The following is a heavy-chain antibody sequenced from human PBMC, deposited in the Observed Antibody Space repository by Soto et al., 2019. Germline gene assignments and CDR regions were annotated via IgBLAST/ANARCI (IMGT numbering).Heavy chain of an antibody. V-gene: IGHV3-33*01. J-gene: IGHJ6*02. Sequence: GGSLRLSCAASGFTFSSYGMHWVRQAPGKGLEWVAVIWYDGSNKYYADSVKGRFTISRDNSKNTLYLQMNSLRAEDTAVYYCARMVPGYPLLYYYGMDVWGQGTTVTVSS. CDR2: IWYDGSNK. CDR3: ARMVPGYPLLYYYGMDV. D-gene: IGHD3-9*01. CDR1: GFTFSSYG.